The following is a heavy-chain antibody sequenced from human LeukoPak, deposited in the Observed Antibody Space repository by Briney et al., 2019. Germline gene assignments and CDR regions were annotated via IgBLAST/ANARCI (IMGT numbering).Heavy chain of an antibody. V-gene: IGHV3-23*01. J-gene: IGHJ4*02. CDR1: GFTSTNYA. CDR3: AKERSDSNAYYNFDY. D-gene: IGHD3-22*01. CDR2: ISGSGDGT. Sequence: GGSLRLSCAASGFTSTNYAMTWVRQGPGKRLEWVSGISGSGDGTDYAGSVRGRFTISRDNSKNTVYLQMNSLRAEDTAMYYCAKERSDSNAYYNFDYWGQGTLVTVSS.